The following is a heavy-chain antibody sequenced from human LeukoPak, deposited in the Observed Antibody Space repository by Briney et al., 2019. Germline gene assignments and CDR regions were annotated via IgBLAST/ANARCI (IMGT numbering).Heavy chain of an antibody. D-gene: IGHD3-9*01. CDR3: AKDPSRAYDTLTGPFDY. Sequence: GGSLRLSCAASGFTFSSYAMSWVRQAPGKGLEWVSAISGSGGSTYYADSVKGRFTISRDNSKNTLYLQMNSLRAEDTAVYYCAKDPSRAYDTLTGPFDYWGQGTLVTVSS. V-gene: IGHV3-23*01. CDR1: GFTFSSYA. CDR2: ISGSGGST. J-gene: IGHJ4*02.